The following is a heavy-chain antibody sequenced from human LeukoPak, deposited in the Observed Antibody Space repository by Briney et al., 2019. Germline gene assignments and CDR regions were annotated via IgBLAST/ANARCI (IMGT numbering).Heavy chain of an antibody. J-gene: IGHJ4*02. CDR3: TRGYSTRHFPFDS. V-gene: IGHV3-20*04. CDR1: GFNFDDYG. D-gene: IGHD6-13*01. CDR2: VNSNGRSA. Sequence: GGSLRLSCAASGFNFDDYGMTWVRQIPGKGLEWVAGVNSNGRSAGYAASVRGRFTISRDNAKSSLYLEIGSLRLEDTAFYYCTRGYSTRHFPFDSWGQGTLVTVSS.